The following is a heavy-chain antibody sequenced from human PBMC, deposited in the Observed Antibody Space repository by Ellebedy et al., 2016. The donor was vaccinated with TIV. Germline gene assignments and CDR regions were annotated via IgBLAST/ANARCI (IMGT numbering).Heavy chain of an antibody. J-gene: IGHJ5*02. Sequence: MPSETLSLTCAISGGSVRSYSWSWIRQSAGKRLEWIGRIYTTGSTSYNPALKRRLTMSVDRSKNEVSLRLSSVTAADTAVYYCARDLTDFGDYVGSDLWGQGTLVTVSS. D-gene: IGHD4-17*01. CDR3: ARDLTDFGDYVGSDL. V-gene: IGHV4-4*07. CDR1: GGSVRSYS. CDR2: IYTTGST.